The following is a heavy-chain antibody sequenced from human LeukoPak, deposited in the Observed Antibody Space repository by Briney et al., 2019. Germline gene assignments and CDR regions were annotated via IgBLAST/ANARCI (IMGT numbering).Heavy chain of an antibody. D-gene: IGHD5-12*01. CDR3: ARERGYDREYFDY. J-gene: IGHJ4*02. Sequence: GASVKVSCKASGYTFTGYYIHWVRQAPGQGLEWMGRISPNNGGTNYAQKFQDRVTVTRDTSISTAYMELSRLTSDDTAVYYCARERGYDREYFDYWGQGTLVTVSS. CDR1: GYTFTGYY. CDR2: ISPNNGGT. V-gene: IGHV1-2*06.